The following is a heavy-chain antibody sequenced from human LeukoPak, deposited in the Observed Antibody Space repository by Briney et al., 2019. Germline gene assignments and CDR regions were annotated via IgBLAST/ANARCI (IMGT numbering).Heavy chain of an antibody. CDR1: GGSISSYY. J-gene: IGHJ6*03. CDR3: ARGRVSSSTWHSTYYYYFYMDV. V-gene: IGHV4-59*08. Sequence: SETLSLTCIVSGGSISSYYWSWIRQPPGKGLEWIGYIYYSGSTNYNPSLKSRVTISVDTSKNQFSLKLSSVTAADTAVYYCARGRVSSSTWHSTYYYYFYMDVWGKGTTVTVSS. CDR2: IYYSGST. D-gene: IGHD4-11*01.